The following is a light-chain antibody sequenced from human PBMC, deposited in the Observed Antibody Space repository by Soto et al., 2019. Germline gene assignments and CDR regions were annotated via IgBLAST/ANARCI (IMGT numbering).Light chain of an antibody. CDR1: SSDVGGYNY. CDR2: GVN. Sequence: QSVLTQPPSASGSPGQSVTISCTGTSSDVGGYNYVSWYQQHPGKAPKLMIYGVNKRPSGVPDRFSGSKSGNTASLTVSGLQAEDEAYYYCSSYAGSNNFGVFGTGTKVTVL. V-gene: IGLV2-8*01. CDR3: SSYAGSNNFGV. J-gene: IGLJ1*01.